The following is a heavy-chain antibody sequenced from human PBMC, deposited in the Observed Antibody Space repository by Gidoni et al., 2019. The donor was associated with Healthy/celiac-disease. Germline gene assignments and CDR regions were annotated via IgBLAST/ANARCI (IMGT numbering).Heavy chain of an antibody. Sequence: QVQLVESGGGVVQPGRSLRLSCAASGFTFSSYGMHWVRQAPGKGLEWVAVIWYDGSNKYYADSVKGRFTISRDNSKNTLYLQMNSLRAEDTAVYYCARGAYYYDSSGLNWGQGTLVTVSS. CDR2: IWYDGSNK. CDR3: ARGAYYYDSSGLN. D-gene: IGHD3-22*01. CDR1: GFTFSSYG. V-gene: IGHV3-33*01. J-gene: IGHJ4*02.